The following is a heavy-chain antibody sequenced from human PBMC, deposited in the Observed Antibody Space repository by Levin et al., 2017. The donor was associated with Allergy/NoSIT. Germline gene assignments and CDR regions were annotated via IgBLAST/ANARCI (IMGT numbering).Heavy chain of an antibody. CDR3: ARAPTLRVQLIDY. V-gene: IGHV3-30*04. J-gene: IGHJ4*02. D-gene: IGHD1-1*01. CDR1: EFSFSLYA. CDR2: LSSDGDHH. Sequence: QPGGSLRLSCAASEFSFSLYAMHWVRQAPGKGLEWVAVLSSDGDHHYYSDSVKGRFTISRDNSQNTLFLDMSRVRVEDTAVYYCARAPTLRVQLIDYWGQGTLVTVSS.